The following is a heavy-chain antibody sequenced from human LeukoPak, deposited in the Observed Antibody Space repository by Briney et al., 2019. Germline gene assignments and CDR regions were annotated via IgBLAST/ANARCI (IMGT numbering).Heavy chain of an antibody. Sequence: ASVTVSFKSSVYTFTVYYMHWVRQAPGQGREGMGWINPNSGGTNYAQQFQGRATMSRDTSISTAYMELSRLRSDDTAVYYCARDYLKYQLLLRWFDPWGQGTMVPVSS. V-gene: IGHV1-2*02. J-gene: IGHJ5*02. D-gene: IGHD2-2*01. CDR1: VYTFTVYY. CDR2: INPNSGGT. CDR3: ARDYLKYQLLLRWFDP.